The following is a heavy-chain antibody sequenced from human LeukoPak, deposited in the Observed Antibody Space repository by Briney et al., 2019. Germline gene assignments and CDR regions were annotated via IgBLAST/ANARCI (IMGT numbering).Heavy chain of an antibody. V-gene: IGHV3-33*01. D-gene: IGHD6-13*01. CDR2: IWYDGSNK. J-gene: IGHJ4*02. Sequence: GGSLRLSCAASGFTFSSYGMHWVRQAPGKGLEWVAVIWYDGSNKYYADSVKGRFTISRDNSKNTLYLQMNSLRAEDTAVYYCARSDTYSSSWPFDYWGQGTLVTVSS. CDR1: GFTFSSYG. CDR3: ARSDTYSSSWPFDY.